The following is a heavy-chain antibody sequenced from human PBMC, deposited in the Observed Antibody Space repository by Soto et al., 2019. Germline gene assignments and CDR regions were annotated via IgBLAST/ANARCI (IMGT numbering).Heavy chain of an antibody. CDR2: LYWDDDE. J-gene: IGHJ4*02. CDR3: AHAGVISTFGY. CDR1: GFSLTTSGVG. V-gene: IGHV2-5*02. Sequence: SGPTLVNPTQTLTLTCTFSGFSLTTSGVGVGWIRQPPGKALEWLALLYWDDDERYSPSLKSRLTITKDTSKKQVVLTMINVDPVDSATYYCAHAGVISTFGYWGPGTLVTVSS. D-gene: IGHD3-3*01.